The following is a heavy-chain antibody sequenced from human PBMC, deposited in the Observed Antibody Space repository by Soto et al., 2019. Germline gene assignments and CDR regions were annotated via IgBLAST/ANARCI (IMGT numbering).Heavy chain of an antibody. CDR1: GYTFINYG. CDR2: ISAYNGNR. V-gene: IGHV1-18*01. J-gene: IGHJ4*02. Sequence: ASVKVSCKASGYTFINYGITWVRQAPGQGLEWMGWISAYNGNRNYAQKFQGRVTMTTDTSTSTAYMELRTLRSDDTAVYYCARSPIAATGSLDYWGQGTLVTVSS. CDR3: ARSPIAATGSLDY. D-gene: IGHD6-6*01.